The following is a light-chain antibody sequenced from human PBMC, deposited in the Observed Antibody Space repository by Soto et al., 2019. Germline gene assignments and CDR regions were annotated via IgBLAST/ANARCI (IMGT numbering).Light chain of an antibody. Sequence: QSVLTQPRSVSGSPGQSVTISCTGTSSDVGGYNYVSWYQQHPGKAPKVMIYDVSKRPSGVPDRFSGSKSVNTASLTISGLQAEDEADYYCCSYAGTYTLVFGPGTKLTVL. CDR3: CSYAGTYTLV. J-gene: IGLJ1*01. V-gene: IGLV2-11*01. CDR1: SSDVGGYNY. CDR2: DVS.